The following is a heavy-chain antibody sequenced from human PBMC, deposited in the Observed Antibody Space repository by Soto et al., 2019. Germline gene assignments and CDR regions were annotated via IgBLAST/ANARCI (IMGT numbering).Heavy chain of an antibody. D-gene: IGHD2-8*02. J-gene: IGHJ6*02. V-gene: IGHV1-18*01. CDR2: ISGYNANT. Sequence: ASVKVSCKSFDNTFTYYGINWVRQAPGQGLEWLGWISGYNANTKEAQKFQDRVSMTADTSTRPAYLEVRSLTSDDTGVYFCAAPGGHHFGMDVWGQGTTVTVSS. CDR1: DNTFTYYG. CDR3: AAPGGHHFGMDV.